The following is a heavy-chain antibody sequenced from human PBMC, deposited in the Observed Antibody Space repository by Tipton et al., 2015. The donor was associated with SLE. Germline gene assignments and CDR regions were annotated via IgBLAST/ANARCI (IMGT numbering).Heavy chain of an antibody. J-gene: IGHJ6*02. V-gene: IGHV1-69*01. D-gene: IGHD1-26*01. CDR1: GGTFTSYA. Sequence: QSGAEVKKPGSSVKVSCKASGGTFTSYALSWVRQAPGQGLEWMGGIIPIFGTANYAQKFQGRVTITADESTSTAYMELSSLRSEDTAVYYCARRSGTWGDYYYYGMDVWGQGTTVTVS. CDR3: ARRSGTWGDYYYYGMDV. CDR2: IIPIFGTA.